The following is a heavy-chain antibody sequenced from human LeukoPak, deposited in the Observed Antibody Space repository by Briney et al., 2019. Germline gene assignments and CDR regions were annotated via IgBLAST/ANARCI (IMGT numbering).Heavy chain of an antibody. Sequence: GESLKISCKGSGYSFPSYWIGWVRQMPGKGLEWMGIIYPGDSDTTYSPSFQGQVTISADKSISTAYLQWSSLKASDTAMYYCARRLSDDSSGWGAFDIWGQGTMVTVSS. V-gene: IGHV5-51*01. CDR1: GYSFPSYW. CDR3: ARRLSDDSSGWGAFDI. CDR2: IYPGDSDT. J-gene: IGHJ3*02. D-gene: IGHD3-22*01.